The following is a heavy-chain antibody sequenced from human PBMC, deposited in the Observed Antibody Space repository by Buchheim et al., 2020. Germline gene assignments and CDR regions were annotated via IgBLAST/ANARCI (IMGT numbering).Heavy chain of an antibody. D-gene: IGHD6-19*01. CDR2: IYYSGST. V-gene: IGHV4-39*01. Sequence: QLQLQESGPGLVKPSETLSLTCTVSGGSNSSSSYYWGWIRQPPGKGLEWIGSIYYSGSTYYNPSPKSRVTISVDTSKNHFSLKLSSVTAADTAVYYCASLPIAVAGTVMKGFDYWGQGTL. CDR3: ASLPIAVAGTVMKGFDY. CDR1: GGSNSSSSYY. J-gene: IGHJ4*02.